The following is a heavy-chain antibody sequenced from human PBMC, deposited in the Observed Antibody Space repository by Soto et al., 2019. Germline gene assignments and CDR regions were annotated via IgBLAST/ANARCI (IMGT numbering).Heavy chain of an antibody. V-gene: IGHV3-23*01. D-gene: IGHD3-10*01. Sequence: EVQLLESGGGLVQPGGSQRLSCAAYGCTFRKDAMSWVRQAPGKGLEWVSAIRSGGGDTYYADSVKGRFTISRDNSKNTLYLQMNSLRAEDTAVYYCAKGAYYYSSGTYFYYYYGMDVWGQGTTVTVSS. CDR1: GCTFRKDA. CDR2: IRSGGGDT. CDR3: AKGAYYYSSGTYFYYYYGMDV. J-gene: IGHJ6*02.